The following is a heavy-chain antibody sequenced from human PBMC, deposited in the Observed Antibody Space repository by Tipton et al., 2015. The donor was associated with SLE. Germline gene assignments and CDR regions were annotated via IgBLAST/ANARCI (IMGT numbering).Heavy chain of an antibody. CDR2: IKQDGSEK. Sequence: SLRLSCVVSGFTFSYFWMSWVRQAPGKGLEWVANIKQDGSEKNYLDSVKGRFTISRDNAKNSLSLQMSSLRAEDTAVYYCAREFLNPVTTVHYYFDLWGRGTLVTVSS. CDR1: GFTFSYFW. J-gene: IGHJ2*01. CDR3: AREFLNPVTTVHYYFDL. V-gene: IGHV3-7*03. D-gene: IGHD4-11*01.